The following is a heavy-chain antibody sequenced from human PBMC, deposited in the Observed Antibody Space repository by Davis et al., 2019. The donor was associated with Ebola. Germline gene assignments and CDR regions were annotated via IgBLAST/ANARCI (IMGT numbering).Heavy chain of an antibody. D-gene: IGHD1-26*01. CDR3: ARKTVGARDGAGTTVNAFDI. J-gene: IGHJ3*02. CDR2: INSDASRT. CDR1: GFTFSSYW. V-gene: IGHV3-74*03. Sequence: ESLKISCAASGFTFSSYWMHWVRQGPGKGLVWVSRINSDASRTTYADSVKGRFTISRDNAKNTLYLQMNSLRVEDTAVYYCARKTVGARDGAGTTVNAFDIWGQGTMVTVSS.